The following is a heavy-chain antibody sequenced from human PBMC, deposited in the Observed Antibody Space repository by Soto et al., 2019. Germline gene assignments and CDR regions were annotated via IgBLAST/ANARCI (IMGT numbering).Heavy chain of an antibody. J-gene: IGHJ5*02. CDR2: IYYSGST. CDR3: ARERPDGSRLDP. CDR1: GGSISSGDYY. V-gene: IGHV4-30-4*01. D-gene: IGHD6-13*01. Sequence: QVQLQESGPGLVKPSQTLSLTCTVSGGSISSGDYYWSWIRQPPGKGLGWIGYIYYSGSTYYNPSRTLRVTISVGTSKNQFSLKLSSVTAADTAVYYCARERPDGSRLDPWGQGTLVTVSS.